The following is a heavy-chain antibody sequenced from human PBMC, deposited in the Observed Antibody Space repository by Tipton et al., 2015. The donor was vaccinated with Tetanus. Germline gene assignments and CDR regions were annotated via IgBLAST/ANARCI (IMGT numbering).Heavy chain of an antibody. J-gene: IGHJ4*02. CDR2: ASYSGRT. V-gene: IGHV4-39*02. Sequence: TLSLTCIVSGGSLRSSDYYGAWVRQSPVKGLEWIGSASYSGRTYYNPSLKSRVTMSVDTSKKDFSVRLTSVTAADTAVYYCARLREIVPRSGWAFDYWGQGILVTVSS. CDR1: GGSLRSSDYY. CDR3: ARLREIVPRSGWAFDY. D-gene: IGHD5-12*01.